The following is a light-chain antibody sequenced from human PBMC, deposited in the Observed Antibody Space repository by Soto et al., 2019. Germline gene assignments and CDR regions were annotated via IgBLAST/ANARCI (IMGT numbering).Light chain of an antibody. CDR3: QQADSLPIT. V-gene: IGKV3-15*01. J-gene: IGKJ5*01. CDR2: GAS. CDR1: QSVSTN. Sequence: EVVLTQSPGTLSLSPGERATLSCRASQSVSTNLTWYQQKPGQAPRLLMYGASTRATGVPARFSGSGSGTEFTHTISSLQPEDVATYYCQQADSLPITFGQGTRLEIK.